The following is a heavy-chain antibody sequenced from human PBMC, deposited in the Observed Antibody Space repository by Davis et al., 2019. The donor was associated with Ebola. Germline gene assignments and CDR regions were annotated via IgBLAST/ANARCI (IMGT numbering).Heavy chain of an antibody. Sequence: GESLKISCKASGYTLTTYWIAWVRQMPGKDLEWMGVIFSGDSDTRYRPPFEGQVTISVDRSISTAYLQWSSLKASDTAMYYCAKQESLYGSSDYWGQGTLVTVSS. CDR3: AKQESLYGSSDY. D-gene: IGHD3-22*01. J-gene: IGHJ4*02. CDR1: GYTLTTYW. V-gene: IGHV5-51*01. CDR2: IFSGDSDT.